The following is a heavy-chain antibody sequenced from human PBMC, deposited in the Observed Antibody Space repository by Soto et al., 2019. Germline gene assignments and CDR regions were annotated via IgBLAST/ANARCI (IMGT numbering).Heavy chain of an antibody. CDR3: ARARIVVAGTIVDY. Sequence: PSETLSLTCAVSGYSLTSGYYCGWIRQPPGKGLEWIGSIYHSGDTYYNPSLKSRVTISVDTSKNHSSLKLTSVTAADTAVYYCARARIVVAGTIVDYWGQGTLVTVS. J-gene: IGHJ4*02. V-gene: IGHV4-38-2*01. CDR2: IYHSGDT. CDR1: GYSLTSGYY. D-gene: IGHD6-19*01.